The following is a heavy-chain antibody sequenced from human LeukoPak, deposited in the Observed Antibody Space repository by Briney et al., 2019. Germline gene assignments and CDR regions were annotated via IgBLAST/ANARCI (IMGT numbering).Heavy chain of an antibody. J-gene: IGHJ4*02. V-gene: IGHV3-23*01. Sequence: GGSLRLSCAASGFTFSSYAMSWVRQAPGKGLEWVSAISGSGGSTYYADSVKGRFTISRDNAKKSLYLQLNSLRAEDTAVYYCARGFRDTAMFLDYWGQGTLVTVSS. CDR2: ISGSGGST. CDR1: GFTFSSYA. CDR3: ARGFRDTAMFLDY. D-gene: IGHD5-18*01.